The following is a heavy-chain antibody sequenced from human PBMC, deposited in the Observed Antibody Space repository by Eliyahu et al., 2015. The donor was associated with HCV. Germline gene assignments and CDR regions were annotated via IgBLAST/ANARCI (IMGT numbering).Heavy chain of an antibody. CDR1: GYTFSDYY. Sequence: QVQLVESGAEVRKPGTSVKVSCXASGYTFSDYYIHWVRQAPGQGLEWMGWINPDNGGANYARRFQGRVTLTRDRSINTVHMDLTGLTPDDTAVYYCARDGQLSRPFVSGWIDYWGQGTLVIVSS. D-gene: IGHD6-19*01. V-gene: IGHV1-2*02. CDR3: ARDGQLSRPFVSGWIDY. J-gene: IGHJ4*02. CDR2: INPDNGGA.